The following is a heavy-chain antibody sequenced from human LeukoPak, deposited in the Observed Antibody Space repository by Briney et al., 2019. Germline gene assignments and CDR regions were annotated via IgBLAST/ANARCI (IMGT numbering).Heavy chain of an antibody. J-gene: IGHJ4*02. CDR2: IIPIFGTA. Sequence: SVKVSCKASGGTFISYAISWVRQAPGQGLEWMGGIIPIFGTANYAQKFQGRVTITADESTSTAYMELSSLRSEDTAVYYCARQAFGQWLGGDKYYFDYWGQGTLVTVSS. V-gene: IGHV1-69*13. D-gene: IGHD6-19*01. CDR3: ARQAFGQWLGGDKYYFDY. CDR1: GGTFISYA.